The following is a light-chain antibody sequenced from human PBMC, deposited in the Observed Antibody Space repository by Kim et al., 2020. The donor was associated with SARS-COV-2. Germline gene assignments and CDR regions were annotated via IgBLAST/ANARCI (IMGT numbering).Light chain of an antibody. J-gene: IGLJ2*01. V-gene: IGLV3-1*01. CDR1: TLVKNY. CDR2: RDD. Sequence: VAPGQTAPMTGCRHTLVKNYAAWYQQRPGPSPVVVIYRDDKRPSGTPERFSGPNPGNTATLAISGTQAMDEADYYCQAWDSSIVLFGVGTQLTVL. CDR3: QAWDSSIVL.